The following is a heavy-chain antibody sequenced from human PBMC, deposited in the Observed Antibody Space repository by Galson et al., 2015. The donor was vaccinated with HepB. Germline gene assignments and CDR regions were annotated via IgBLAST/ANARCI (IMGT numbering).Heavy chain of an antibody. CDR1: GFTFSSYS. CDR2: ISSSSSYI. V-gene: IGHV3-21*01. D-gene: IGHD6-19*01. CDR3: ARDIPVAGALDY. J-gene: IGHJ4*02. Sequence: SLRLSCAVSGFTFSSYSMNWVRQAPGKGLEWVSSISSSSSYIYYADSVKGRFTISRDNAKNSLYLQMNSLRAEDTAVYYCARDIPVAGALDYWGQGTLVTVSS.